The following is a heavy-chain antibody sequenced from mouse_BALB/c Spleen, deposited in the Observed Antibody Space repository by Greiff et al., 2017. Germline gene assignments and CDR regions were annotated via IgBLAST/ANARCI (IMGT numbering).Heavy chain of an antibody. CDR1: GYAFSSYW. Sequence: QVQLQQSGAELVRPGSSVKISCKASGYAFSSYWLNWVKQRPGQGLEWIGQIYPGDGDTNYNGKFKGKATLTADKSSSTAYMQLSSLTSEDSAVYFWARTTVVARDYWGQGTTLTVSS. D-gene: IGHD1-1*01. CDR3: ARTTVVARDY. CDR2: IYPGDGDT. J-gene: IGHJ2*01. V-gene: IGHV1-80*01.